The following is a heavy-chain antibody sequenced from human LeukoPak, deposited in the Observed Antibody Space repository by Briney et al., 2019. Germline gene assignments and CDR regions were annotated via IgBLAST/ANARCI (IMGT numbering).Heavy chain of an antibody. CDR2: IIAIFGTA. J-gene: IGHJ4*02. CDR1: GGTFSSYA. V-gene: IGHV1-69*05. Sequence: SVKVSCKASGGTFSSYAISWVRQAPGQGLEWMGRIIAIFGTANYAQKFQGRVTITTDESTSTAYMELSSLRSEDTAVYYCARGQGHYYDSSGYYYTYFDYWGQGTLVTVSS. CDR3: ARGQGHYYDSSGYYYTYFDY. D-gene: IGHD3-22*01.